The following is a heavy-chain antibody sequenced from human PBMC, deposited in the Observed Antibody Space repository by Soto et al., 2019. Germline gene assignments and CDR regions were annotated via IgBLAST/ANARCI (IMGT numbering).Heavy chain of an antibody. CDR1: GYTLTSYG. J-gene: IGHJ5*02. Sequence: QVQLVQSGAEVKKPGASVKVSCKASGYTLTSYGISWLRQAPGQGLEWMGWISPYNGNTNYAPEFRGRVTMTTDTTTSTGYMELRSLRSDDTAVDYCARDRGDVIVVRGTWFDPWGQGTLVIVSS. V-gene: IGHV1-18*04. CDR2: ISPYNGNT. D-gene: IGHD3-10*01. CDR3: ARDRGDVIVVRGTWFDP.